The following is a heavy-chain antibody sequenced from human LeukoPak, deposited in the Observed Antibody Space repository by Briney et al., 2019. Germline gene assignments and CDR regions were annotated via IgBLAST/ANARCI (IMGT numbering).Heavy chain of an antibody. Sequence: GASVKVSCKASGYTFTSYYMHWVRQAPGQGLEWTGIINPSGGSTSYAQKFQGRVTMTRDMSTSTVYMELSSLRSEDTAVYYCARDMKRSRARWENLGFDPWGQGTLVTVSP. CDR1: GYTFTSYY. J-gene: IGHJ5*02. CDR2: INPSGGST. D-gene: IGHD1-26*01. V-gene: IGHV1-46*01. CDR3: ARDMKRSRARWENLGFDP.